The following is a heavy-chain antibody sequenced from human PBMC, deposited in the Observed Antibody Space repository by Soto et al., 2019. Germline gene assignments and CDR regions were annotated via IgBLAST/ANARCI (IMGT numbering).Heavy chain of an antibody. J-gene: IGHJ4*02. CDR3: ARDDEGGSDCDLGY. CDR2: ISSDGSNK. V-gene: IGHV3-30-3*01. D-gene: IGHD1-26*01. CDR1: GFTFSSHA. Sequence: VKLVESGGGLAQPGRSLRLSCAVSGFTFSSHAMHWVRQAPGKGLEWVTLISSDGSNKYYADSVKGRFTTSRDNSKNTMYLQMNSLRVEDTAVYYCARDDEGGSDCDLGYWGQGALVTVSS.